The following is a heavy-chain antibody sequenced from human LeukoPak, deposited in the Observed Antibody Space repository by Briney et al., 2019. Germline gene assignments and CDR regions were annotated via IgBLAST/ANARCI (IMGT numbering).Heavy chain of an antibody. CDR2: INPNSGAT. V-gene: IGHV1-2*02. CDR3: ARARTYCGGDCSYFDY. CDR1: GYTFTGYY. Sequence: VASVKVSCKASGYTFTGYYMHWVRQAPGQGLEWMGWINPNSGATNYAQKFQGRVTMTRDTSISTAYMELSRLRSDDTAVYYCARARTYCGGDCSYFDYWGQGTLVTVSS. D-gene: IGHD2-21*02. J-gene: IGHJ4*02.